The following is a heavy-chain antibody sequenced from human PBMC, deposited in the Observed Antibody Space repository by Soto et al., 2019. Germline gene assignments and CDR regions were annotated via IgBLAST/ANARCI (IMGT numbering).Heavy chain of an antibody. CDR2: INPSGGST. D-gene: IGHD2-21*02. J-gene: IGHJ3*02. V-gene: IGHV1-46*01. CDR3: ASLAYCGGDCYSAAFDI. CDR1: GYTFTSYY. Sequence: AAVKVSCKACGYTFTSYYMHWVRQAPGQGLEWMGIINPSGGSTSYAQKFQGRVTMTRDTSTSTVYMELSSLRSEDTAVYYCASLAYCGGDCYSAAFDIWGQGTMVTVSS.